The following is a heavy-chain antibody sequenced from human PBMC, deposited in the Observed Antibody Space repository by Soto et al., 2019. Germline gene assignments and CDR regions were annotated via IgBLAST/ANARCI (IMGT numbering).Heavy chain of an antibody. V-gene: IGHV1-69*12. CDR3: ARGAITEVVAATPHFDY. Sequence: QVQLVQSGAEVKKPGSSVKVSCKASGGTFSSYAISWVRQAPGQGLEWMGGIIPIFGTANYAQKFQGRVTITADESTSTAYRELSSLRSEDTAVYYCARGAITEVVAATPHFDYWGQGTLVTVSS. D-gene: IGHD2-15*01. CDR2: IIPIFGTA. J-gene: IGHJ4*02. CDR1: GGTFSSYA.